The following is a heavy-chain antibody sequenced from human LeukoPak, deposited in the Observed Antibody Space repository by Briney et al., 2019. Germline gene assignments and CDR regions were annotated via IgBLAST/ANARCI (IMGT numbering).Heavy chain of an antibody. J-gene: IGHJ4*02. CDR2: IYYSGGT. D-gene: IGHD2-15*01. V-gene: IGHV4-59*01. CDR1: GGSISSYY. Sequence: PSETLSLTCTVSGGSISSYYWTWIRQPPGKGLEWIGCIYYSGGTNCNSSLKRRVTISVDTSKNQFSLKLSSVTAADTAVYYCARDSGVARTLDYRGQGILVTVSS. CDR3: ARDSGVARTLDY.